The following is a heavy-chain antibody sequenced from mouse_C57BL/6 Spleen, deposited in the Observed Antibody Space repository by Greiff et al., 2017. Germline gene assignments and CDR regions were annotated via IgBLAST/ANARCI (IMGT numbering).Heavy chain of an antibody. CDR1: GYTFTSYW. V-gene: IGHV1-52*01. CDR2: IDPSDSET. D-gene: IGHD4-1*01. CDR3: ARSYWEGDWFAY. Sequence: QVQLQQPGAELVRPGSSVKLSCKASGYTFTSYWMHWVKQRPIQGLEWIGNIDPSDSETHYNQKFKDKATLTVDKSSSTAYMQLSSLTSEDSAVYYCARSYWEGDWFAYWGQGTLVTVSA. J-gene: IGHJ3*01.